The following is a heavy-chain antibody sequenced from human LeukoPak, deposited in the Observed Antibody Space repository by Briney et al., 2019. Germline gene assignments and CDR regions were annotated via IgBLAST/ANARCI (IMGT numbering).Heavy chain of an antibody. CDR2: ISSSSSYI. V-gene: IGHV3-21*04. Sequence: GGSLRLSCAASGFTFSSYSMNWVRQAPGKGLEWVSSISSSSSYIYYADSVKGRFTISRDNAKNSLYLQMNSLRAEDMALYYCASSTDSSIKSGVFDYWGQGTLVTVSS. CDR3: ASSTDSSIKSGVFDY. CDR1: GFTFSSYS. J-gene: IGHJ4*02. D-gene: IGHD6-13*01.